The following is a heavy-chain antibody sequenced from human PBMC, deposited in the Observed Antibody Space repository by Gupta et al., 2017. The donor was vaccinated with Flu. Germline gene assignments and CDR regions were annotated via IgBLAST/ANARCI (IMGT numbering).Heavy chain of an antibody. Sequence: EVQLVESGGGLVQPGGSLRLSCAASGFTFSDHYMDWVRQAPGKGLEWVGRTRNKANSYTTEYAASVKGRFTISRDDSKNSRYLKMNSLKTEETAVYYCARETDSGYDWSYGMDVWGQGTTVTVSS. CDR1: GFTFSDHY. CDR2: TRNKANSYTT. CDR3: ARETDSGYDWSYGMDV. D-gene: IGHD5-12*01. V-gene: IGHV3-72*01. J-gene: IGHJ6*02.